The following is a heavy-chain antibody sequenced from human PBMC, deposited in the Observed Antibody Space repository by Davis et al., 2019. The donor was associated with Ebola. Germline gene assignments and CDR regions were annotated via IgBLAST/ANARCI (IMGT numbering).Heavy chain of an antibody. V-gene: IGHV3-74*01. D-gene: IGHD2/OR15-2a*01. CDR3: AKDNRNIWSEV. CDR2: IDPDGIRT. J-gene: IGHJ3*01. CDR1: GFTFSRYW. Sequence: GESLKISCAASGFTFSRYWMHWVRQAPGKGLVWVSRIDPDGIRTGYADSVKGRFTISRDNSKNTLYLQMNGLRVEDTAIYYCAKDNRNIWSEVWGQGTMVTVSS.